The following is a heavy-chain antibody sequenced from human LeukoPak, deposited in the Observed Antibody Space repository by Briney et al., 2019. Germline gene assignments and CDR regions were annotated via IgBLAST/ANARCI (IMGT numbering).Heavy chain of an antibody. D-gene: IGHD2-2*01. CDR1: GGSISSGGYY. Sequence: PSQTLSLTCTVSGGSISSGGYYWSWIRQPPGKGLEWIGYIYYSGSTYYNPSLKSRVTISVDTSKNQFSLKLSSVTAADTAVYYCARAGDEYCSSTSCVHTPPGGFDYWGQGTLVTVSS. J-gene: IGHJ4*02. CDR3: ARAGDEYCSSTSCVHTPPGGFDY. V-gene: IGHV4-30-4*01. CDR2: IYYSGST.